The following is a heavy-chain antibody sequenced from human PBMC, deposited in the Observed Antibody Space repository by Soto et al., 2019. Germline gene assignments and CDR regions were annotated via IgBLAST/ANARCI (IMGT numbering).Heavy chain of an antibody. CDR3: ARLRSSGWYLGGYFDF. CDR2: IVTSSVYT. V-gene: IGHV3-11*06. CDR1: GFAFSDFH. Sequence: QVQLVESGGDLVKPGGSLRLSCAASGFAFSDFHMSWIRQAPGKGLEYVSYIVTSSVYTNYADSVKGRFTISRDNAKNSVYLEMKSLRVEDTATYYCARLRSSGWYLGGYFDFWGQGTQVTVSS. J-gene: IGHJ4*02. D-gene: IGHD6-13*01.